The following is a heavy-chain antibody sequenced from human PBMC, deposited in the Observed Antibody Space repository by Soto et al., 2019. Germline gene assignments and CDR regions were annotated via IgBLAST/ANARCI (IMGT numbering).Heavy chain of an antibody. V-gene: IGHV3-13*01. CDR2: IGTLSDT. J-gene: IGHJ5*02. CDR1: GFTFSTFD. Sequence: GGSLRLSCAGSGFTFSTFDIHWVRHAPGKGLEWVSGIGTLSDTFYAASVQGRFTISRQNAKNSVYLQMNSLRAGDTAFYYCARGRSFSYDSTPPPMFDPWGQGTLVTSPQ. CDR3: ARGRSFSYDSTPPPMFDP. D-gene: IGHD3-10*01.